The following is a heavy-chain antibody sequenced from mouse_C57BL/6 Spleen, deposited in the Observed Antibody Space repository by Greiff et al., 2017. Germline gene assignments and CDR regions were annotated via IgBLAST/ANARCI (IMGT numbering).Heavy chain of an antibody. CDR3: ARNYGSSYLFDY. Sequence: VQLKESGPELVKPGASVKIPCKASGYTFTDYNMDWVKQSHGKSLEWIGDINPNNGGTIYNQKFKGKATLTVDKSSSTAYMELRSLTSEDTAVYYCARNYGSSYLFDYWGQGTTLTVSS. D-gene: IGHD1-1*01. CDR2: INPNNGGT. J-gene: IGHJ2*01. V-gene: IGHV1-18*01. CDR1: GYTFTDYN.